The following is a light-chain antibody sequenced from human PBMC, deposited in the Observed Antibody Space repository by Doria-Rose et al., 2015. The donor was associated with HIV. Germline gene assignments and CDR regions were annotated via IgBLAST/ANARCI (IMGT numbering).Light chain of an antibody. CDR3: YSYVGSSTVV. Sequence: QSALIQPASVSGSPGQSITISCTGTSSDVGSYNLVSWYQQYPGKAPKLMIFEVSKRPSGISNRFSGSKSGNTASLTISGLQAGDETDYYCYSYVGSSTVVFGGGTKLTVL. CDR2: EVS. CDR1: SSDVGSYNL. J-gene: IGLJ3*02. V-gene: IGLV2-23*02.